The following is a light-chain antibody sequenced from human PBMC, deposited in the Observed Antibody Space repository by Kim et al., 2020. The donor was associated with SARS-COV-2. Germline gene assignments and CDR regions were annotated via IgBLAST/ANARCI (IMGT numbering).Light chain of an antibody. CDR3: LQDFDYPWT. J-gene: IGKJ1*01. V-gene: IGKV1-6*01. Sequence: AIQMTQSPSSLSASVGDRVTITCRASQGIKNDLGWYQQKPGKAPSLLIYGASSLHSGVPSRFSGSGSGTDFTLTISSLQPEDFATYYCLQDFDYPWTFGQGTKLEI. CDR2: GAS. CDR1: QGIKND.